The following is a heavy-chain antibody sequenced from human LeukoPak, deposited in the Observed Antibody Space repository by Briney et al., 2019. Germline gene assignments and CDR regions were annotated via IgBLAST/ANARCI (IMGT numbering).Heavy chain of an antibody. Sequence: GGSLRLSCVASGFTFRSYAMSWVRQAPGKGLEWVSAVTRNGDTTYYADSVKGRFTISRDNSKNTLYLQMNSLRADDTAVYYCAKDRNQYFDPNFDYWGQGTLVTVSS. J-gene: IGHJ4*02. CDR1: GFTFRSYA. CDR2: VTRNGDTT. V-gene: IGHV3-23*01. CDR3: AKDRNQYFDPNFDY. D-gene: IGHD3-9*01.